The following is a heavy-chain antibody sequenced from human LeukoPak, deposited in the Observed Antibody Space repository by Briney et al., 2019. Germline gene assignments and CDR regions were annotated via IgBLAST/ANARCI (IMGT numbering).Heavy chain of an antibody. D-gene: IGHD4-4*01. CDR1: GFTFSSYS. Sequence: GGSLRLSCAASGFTFSSYSMNWVRQAPGKGLEWVSSISSSSSYIYYEDSVKGRFTISRDNAKNPLYMQMTRLRAEATALYYCAKDILMTTTSWYYYGMDVWGQGTTVTVSS. CDR2: ISSSSSYI. V-gene: IGHV3-21*04. CDR3: AKDILMTTTSWYYYGMDV. J-gene: IGHJ6*02.